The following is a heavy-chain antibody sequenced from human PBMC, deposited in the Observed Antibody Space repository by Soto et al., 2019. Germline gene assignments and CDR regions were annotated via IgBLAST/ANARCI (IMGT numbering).Heavy chain of an antibody. J-gene: IGHJ4*02. D-gene: IGHD4-17*01. CDR3: ARDRDDYPLDY. CDR1: GGSISSYY. CDR2: IYYSGST. V-gene: IGHV4-59*01. Sequence: QVQLQESGPGLVKPSETLSLTCTVSGGSISSYYWSWIRQPPGKGLEWIGYIYYSGSTNYNPSLKSRVTISVDTSKNEFSLKLSSVTAADTAVYYCARDRDDYPLDYWGQGTLVTVSS.